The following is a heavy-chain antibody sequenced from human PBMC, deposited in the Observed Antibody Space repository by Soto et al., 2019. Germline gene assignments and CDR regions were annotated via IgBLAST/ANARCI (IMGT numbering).Heavy chain of an antibody. CDR2: INPKSDDT. Sequence: GASVKVSCKASGYPFSDNQIHWLRRAPGQGLEWMGRINPKSDDTNYAQKFQGRVTMIRDTSIDTAYLELTGLTSDDTATYYCARKHSLDYIRWGLDPWGQGTLVTVS. V-gene: IGHV1-2*02. CDR3: ARKHSLDYIRWGLDP. D-gene: IGHD4-4*01. CDR1: GYPFSDNQ. J-gene: IGHJ5*02.